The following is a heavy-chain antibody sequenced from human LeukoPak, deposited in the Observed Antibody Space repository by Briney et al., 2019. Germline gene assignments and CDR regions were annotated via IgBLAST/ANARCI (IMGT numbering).Heavy chain of an antibody. Sequence: SETLSLTCAVYGGSFSGYYWSWIRQPPGKGLEWIGEINHSGSTNYNPSLKSRVTISVDTSKNHFSLKLSSVTAADTAVYYCASLRWSYYDSSGPFDPWGQGTLVTVSS. D-gene: IGHD3-22*01. CDR3: ASLRWSYYDSSGPFDP. V-gene: IGHV4-34*01. J-gene: IGHJ5*02. CDR1: GGSFSGYY. CDR2: INHSGST.